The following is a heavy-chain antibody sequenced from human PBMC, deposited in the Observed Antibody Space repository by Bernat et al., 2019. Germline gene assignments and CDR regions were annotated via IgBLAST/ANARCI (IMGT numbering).Heavy chain of an antibody. J-gene: IGHJ2*01. Sequence: QLQLQESGPGLVKPSETLSLTCTVSGGSISSSSYYWGWIRQPPGKGLEWTGSIYYSGSTYYNPSLKSRVTISVDTAKNQFPLELSTVTAADTTVYYCARLRGGNRHFDLWGHGTLVTVSS. D-gene: IGHD3-16*01. CDR2: IYYSGST. CDR1: GGSISSSSYY. CDR3: ARLRGGNRHFDL. V-gene: IGHV4-39*01.